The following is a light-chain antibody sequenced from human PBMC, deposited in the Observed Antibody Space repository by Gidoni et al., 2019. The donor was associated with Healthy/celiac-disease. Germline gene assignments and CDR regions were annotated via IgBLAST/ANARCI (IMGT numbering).Light chain of an antibody. J-gene: IGLJ2*01. CDR1: SSDVGSYNL. V-gene: IGLV2-23*02. Sequence: QSALTQPASVCGSPGQSSTISCTGTSSDVGSYNLVSWYQQHPGKAPKLMIYEVSKRPSGVSNRFSGSKSGNTASLTISGLQAEDEADYYCCSYAGSSTYVVFGGGTKLTVL. CDR2: EVS. CDR3: CSYAGSSTYVV.